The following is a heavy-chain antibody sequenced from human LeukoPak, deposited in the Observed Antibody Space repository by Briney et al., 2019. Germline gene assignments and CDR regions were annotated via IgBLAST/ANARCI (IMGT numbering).Heavy chain of an antibody. Sequence: SGPALVKPTQTLTLTCTFSGFSLSTSGMCVSWIRQPPRKALEWLARIDWDDDKYYSTSLKTRVTISKDTSKNQVVLTMTNMDPVDTATYYCARMKVYYGMDVWGQGTTVTVSS. V-gene: IGHV2-70*11. J-gene: IGHJ6*02. CDR3: ARMKVYYGMDV. CDR2: IDWDDDK. CDR1: GFSLSTSGMC.